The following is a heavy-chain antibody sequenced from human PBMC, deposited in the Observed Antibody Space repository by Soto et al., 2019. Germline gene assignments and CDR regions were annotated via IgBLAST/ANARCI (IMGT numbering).Heavy chain of an antibody. CDR1: GFTFSSYG. Sequence: QVQLVESGGGVVQPGRSLRLSCAASGFTFSSYGMHWVRQAPGKGLEWVAVIWYDGSNKYYADSVKGRFTISRDNSKNTLYLQMNSLRAEDTAVYWCARDTDIYGDYTFIDYWGQGTLVTVSS. CDR2: IWYDGSNK. V-gene: IGHV3-33*01. J-gene: IGHJ4*02. D-gene: IGHD4-17*01. CDR3: ARDTDIYGDYTFIDY.